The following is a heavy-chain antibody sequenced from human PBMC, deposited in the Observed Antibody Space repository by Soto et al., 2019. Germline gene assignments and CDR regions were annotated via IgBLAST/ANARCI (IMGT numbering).Heavy chain of an antibody. Sequence: QVQLEQSGAEVKKPGSSVKVSCKASGGTLSDHGVAWLRQAPGQGLEWMGGTIPVFNTAKYAQKFQGRVTVTADKLTNIAYMELTSLRSEDTALYFCARRIYGSGNYYAGPSAFDIWGQGIMVIVSS. V-gene: IGHV1-69*06. CDR2: TIPVFNTA. J-gene: IGHJ3*02. CDR1: GGTLSDHG. D-gene: IGHD3-10*01. CDR3: ARRIYGSGNYYAGPSAFDI.